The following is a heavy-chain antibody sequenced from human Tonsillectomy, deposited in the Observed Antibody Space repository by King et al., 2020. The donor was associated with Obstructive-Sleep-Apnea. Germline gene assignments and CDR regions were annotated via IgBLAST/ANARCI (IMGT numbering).Heavy chain of an antibody. V-gene: IGHV3-21*01. D-gene: IGHD3-3*01. CDR2: ISSSSSYI. J-gene: IGHJ6*02. Sequence: QLVQSGGGLVKPGGSLRLSCAASGFTFSSYSMHWVRQAPGKGLEWVSSISSSSSYIYYADSVKGRFTISRDNAKNSLYLQMNSLRAEDTAVYYCARDTSYYDSYGMDVWGQGTTVTVSS. CDR3: ARDTSYYDSYGMDV. CDR1: GFTFSSYS.